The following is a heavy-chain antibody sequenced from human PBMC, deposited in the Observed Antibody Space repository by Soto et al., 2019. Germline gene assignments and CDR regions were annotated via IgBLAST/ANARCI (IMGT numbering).Heavy chain of an antibody. CDR2: MSSSGSYI. J-gene: IGHJ4*02. CDR3: ARGTFYYDRHANYGY. V-gene: IGHV3-21*01. CDR1: GFTFSSYS. Sequence: EVQLVESGGGLVKPGGSLRLSCAASGFTFSSYSMNWVRQAPGKGLEWVSSMSSSGSYIYYADSVKGRFTISRDNAKNSLYLQMSSLRAEDTAVYYCARGTFYYDRHANYGYWGQGTVVTVSS. D-gene: IGHD3-22*01.